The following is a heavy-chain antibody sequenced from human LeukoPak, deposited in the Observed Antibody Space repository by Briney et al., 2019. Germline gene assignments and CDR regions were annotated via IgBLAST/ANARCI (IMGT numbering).Heavy chain of an antibody. Sequence: ASVKVSCKASGYTFTGYYMRGGRQAPGQGLEWMGCINPNSGGTNYAQKFQGRVTMTRDTSISTAYMELTRLRSDDTAVYDCARVPERLSGVDIWGQGTMVTVSS. J-gene: IGHJ3*02. D-gene: IGHD1-1*01. V-gene: IGHV1-2*02. CDR3: ARVPERLSGVDI. CDR2: INPNSGGT. CDR1: GYTFTGYY.